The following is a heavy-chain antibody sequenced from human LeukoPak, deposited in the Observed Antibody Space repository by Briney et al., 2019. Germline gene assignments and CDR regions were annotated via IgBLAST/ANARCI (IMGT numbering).Heavy chain of an antibody. CDR2: INHSGST. CDR3: ARSGYSYGADAFDI. J-gene: IGHJ3*02. D-gene: IGHD5-18*01. V-gene: IGHV4-39*07. CDR1: GGSISSSSYY. Sequence: SETLSLTCTVSGGSISSSSYYWGWIRQPPGKGLEWIGEINHSGSTNYNPSLKSRVTISVDTSKNQFSLKLSSVTAADTAVYYCARSGYSYGADAFDIWGQGTMVTVSS.